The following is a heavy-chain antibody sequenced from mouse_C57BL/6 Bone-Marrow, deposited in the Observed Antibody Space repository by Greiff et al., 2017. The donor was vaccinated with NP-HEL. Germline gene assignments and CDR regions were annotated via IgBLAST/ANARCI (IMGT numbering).Heavy chain of an antibody. D-gene: IGHD1-1*01. CDR3: TTFITTVVADY. J-gene: IGHJ2*01. Sequence: VQLQQSGAELVRPGASVKLSCTASGFNITDYYMHWVKQRPEQGLEWIGRIDPEDGDTEYAPKFQGKATMTADTSSNTAYLQLSSLTSEDTAVYYCTTFITTVVADYWGQGTTLTVSS. CDR1: GFNITDYY. V-gene: IGHV14-1*01. CDR2: IDPEDGDT.